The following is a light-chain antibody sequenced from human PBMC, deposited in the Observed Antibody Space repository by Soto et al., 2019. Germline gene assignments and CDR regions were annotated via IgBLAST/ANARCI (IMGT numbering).Light chain of an antibody. V-gene: IGKV3-15*01. CDR1: PSVSTN. J-gene: IGKJ1*01. Sequence: EVVVTQSPDIVSVSPGESATLFCRTSPSVSTNVAWYQQKPGQAPRRLISGAVTRATGVSARFSGRGSGTEFTLTNTSLQYEDLGVYYGKQHDYWPPRTFGQGTRVEIK. CDR2: GAV. CDR3: KQHDYWPPRT.